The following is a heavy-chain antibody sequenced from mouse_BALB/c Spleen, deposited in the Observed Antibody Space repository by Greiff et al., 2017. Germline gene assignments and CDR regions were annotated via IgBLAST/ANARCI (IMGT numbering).Heavy chain of an antibody. CDR2: ISYDGSN. J-gene: IGHJ4*01. D-gene: IGHD2-1*01. Sequence: EVQVVESGPGLVKPSQSLSLTCSATGYSITSGYYWNWIRQFPGNKLEWMGYISYDGSNNYNPSLKNRISITRDTSKNQFFLKLNSVTTEDTATYYCARDGNYYYYAMDYWGQGTSVTVSS. CDR3: ARDGNYYYYAMDY. CDR1: GYSITSGYY. V-gene: IGHV3-6*02.